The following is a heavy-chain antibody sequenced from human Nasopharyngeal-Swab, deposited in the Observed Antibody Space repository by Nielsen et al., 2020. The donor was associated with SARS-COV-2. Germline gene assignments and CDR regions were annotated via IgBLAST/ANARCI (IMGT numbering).Heavy chain of an antibody. J-gene: IGHJ4*02. V-gene: IGHV1-18*01. D-gene: IGHD3-22*01. CDR2: ISAYNGNT. Sequence: ASVKVSCKASGYTFTSYGISWVRQAPGQGLEWMGWISAYNGNTNYAQKLQGRVTMTTDTSTSAAYMELRSLRSDDTAVYYCARDYYDSSGYYVFDYWGQGTLVTVS. CDR3: ARDYYDSSGYYVFDY. CDR1: GYTFTSYG.